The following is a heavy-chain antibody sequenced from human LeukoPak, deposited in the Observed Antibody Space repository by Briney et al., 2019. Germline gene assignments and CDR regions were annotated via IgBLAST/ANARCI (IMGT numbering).Heavy chain of an antibody. CDR1: RFTFRTYA. D-gene: IGHD3-10*01. J-gene: IGHJ4*02. Sequence: GGSLPLPCAASRFTFRTYALSWLRQAPGKGVEWVSAVCGIGSSIYYADSVKGRFTICRDNSKTTLYLQMISLRAEDTAVYYCAKVVGVDYYGSGNRVDFDYWGQGTLVSVSP. CDR2: VCGIGSSI. V-gene: IGHV3-23*01. CDR3: AKVVGVDYYGSGNRVDFDY.